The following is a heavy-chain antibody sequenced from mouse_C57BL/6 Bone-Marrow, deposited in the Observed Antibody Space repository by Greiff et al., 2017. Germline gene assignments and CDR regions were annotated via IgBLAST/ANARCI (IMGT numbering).Heavy chain of an antibody. CDR2: IDPSDSYT. J-gene: IGHJ1*03. D-gene: IGHD1-1*01. V-gene: IGHV1-69*01. Sequence: QVQLQQPGAELVMPGASVKLSCKASGYTFTSYWMHWVKQRPGQGLEWIGEIDPSDSYTNYNQKFTGKSTLTVDKSSSTAYMQLSSLTSEDAAVYYCARDWGDGSSWGDWYCDVWGTGTTVTVSS. CDR1: GYTFTSYW. CDR3: ARDWGDGSSWGDWYCDV.